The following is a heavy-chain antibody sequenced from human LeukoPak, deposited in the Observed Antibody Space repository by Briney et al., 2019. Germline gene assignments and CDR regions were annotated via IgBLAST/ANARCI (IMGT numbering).Heavy chain of an antibody. V-gene: IGHV3-30*04. D-gene: IGHD3-22*01. Sequence: GRSLRLSCAASGFTFSSYAMHWVRQAPGKGLEWVAVISYDGSNKYYADSVKGRFTISRDNSKNTLYLQMNSLRAEDTAVYYCAREWGYYYDSSGYYDYWGQGTLVTVSS. J-gene: IGHJ4*02. CDR2: ISYDGSNK. CDR3: AREWGYYYDSSGYYDY. CDR1: GFTFSSYA.